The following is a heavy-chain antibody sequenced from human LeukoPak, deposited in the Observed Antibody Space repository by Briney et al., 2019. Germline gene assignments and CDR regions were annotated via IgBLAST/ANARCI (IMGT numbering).Heavy chain of an antibody. J-gene: IGHJ4*02. CDR3: AKDLSTVTEYFDY. V-gene: IGHV3-23*01. Sequence: GGSLRLSCQASGFTFYMYAMSWVRQAPGKGLEWVASMCGTAGCTFYPDSVKGRFTISRDNSKNVLYLRMNSLRAEDTAVYYCAKDLSTVTEYFDYWGQGTLVTVSS. CDR2: MCGTAGCT. CDR1: GFTFYMYA. D-gene: IGHD4-17*01.